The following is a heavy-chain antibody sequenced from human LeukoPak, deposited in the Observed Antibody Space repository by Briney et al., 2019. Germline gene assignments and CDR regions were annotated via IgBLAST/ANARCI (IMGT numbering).Heavy chain of an antibody. V-gene: IGHV1-46*01. CDR3: AKIAARDTGEGY. Sequence: GASVKVSCKASGYTFTSNHIHWVRQAPGQGLEWMGVINPSGDSTSYAPKFQGRVTVTRDTSMSTVYMELSSLRSEDTGIYYCAKIAARDTGEGYWGQGTPVTVSS. CDR2: INPSGDST. J-gene: IGHJ4*02. D-gene: IGHD6-6*01. CDR1: GYTFTSNH.